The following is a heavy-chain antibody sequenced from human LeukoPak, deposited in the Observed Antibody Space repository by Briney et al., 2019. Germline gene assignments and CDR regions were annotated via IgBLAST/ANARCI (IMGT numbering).Heavy chain of an antibody. CDR3: ARRGYSGGGWYLDL. J-gene: IGHJ2*01. Sequence: SETLSLTCTVSGGSISSYYWSWIRQPPGKGLEWIGYIYYSGSTNYNPSLKSRVTISVDTSKNQFSLKLSSVTAADTAVYYCARRGYSGGGWYLDLWGRGTLVTVSS. V-gene: IGHV4-59*01. CDR2: IYYSGST. D-gene: IGHD3-16*01. CDR1: GGSISSYY.